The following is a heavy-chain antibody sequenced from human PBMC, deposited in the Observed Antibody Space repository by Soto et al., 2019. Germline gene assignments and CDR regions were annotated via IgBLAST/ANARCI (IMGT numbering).Heavy chain of an antibody. CDR3: ATDSFRYSSSSGPDNWFDP. CDR1: GYTLTELS. J-gene: IGHJ5*02. V-gene: IGHV1-24*01. CDR2: FDPEDGET. Sequence: GASVKVSCKVSGYTLTELSMHWVRQAPGKGLGWMGGFDPEDGETIYAQKFQGRVTMTEDTSTDTAYMELSSLRSEDTAVYYCATDSFRYSSSSGPDNWFDPWGQGTLVTVSS. D-gene: IGHD6-6*01.